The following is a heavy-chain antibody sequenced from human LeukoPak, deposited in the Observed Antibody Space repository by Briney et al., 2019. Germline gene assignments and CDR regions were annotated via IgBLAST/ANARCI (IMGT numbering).Heavy chain of an antibody. D-gene: IGHD2-2*01. Sequence: GGSLRLSCAASGFTFSSYDMHWVRQAPGKGLEWVAYIRYDGSNKYYADSVKGRFTISRDNSKNSLYLQMNSLRADDTAVYYCARLVRVVVVPAAYYDYWGQGTLVTVSS. J-gene: IGHJ4*02. V-gene: IGHV3-30*02. CDR1: GFTFSSYD. CDR2: IRYDGSNK. CDR3: ARLVRVVVVPAAYYDY.